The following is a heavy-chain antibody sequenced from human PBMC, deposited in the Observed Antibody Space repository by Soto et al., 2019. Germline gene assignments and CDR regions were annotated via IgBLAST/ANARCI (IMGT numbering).Heavy chain of an antibody. J-gene: IGHJ6*03. CDR2: ISWNSGSI. D-gene: IGHD2-2*02. Sequence: GGSLRLSCAASGFTFDDYAMHWVRQAPGKGLEWVSGISWNSGSIGYADSVKGRFTISRDNAKNSLYLQMNSLRAEDTALYYCAKDNQRRYCSSTSCYRDYYYYYYMDVWGKGTTVTVSS. CDR1: GFTFDDYA. V-gene: IGHV3-9*01. CDR3: AKDNQRRYCSSTSCYRDYYYYYYMDV.